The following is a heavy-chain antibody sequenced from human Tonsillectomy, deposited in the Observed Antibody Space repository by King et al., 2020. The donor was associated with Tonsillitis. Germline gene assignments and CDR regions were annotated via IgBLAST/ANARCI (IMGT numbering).Heavy chain of an antibody. Sequence: QLVQSGAEVKKPGESLKISCKGSGYSFTSYWIGWVRQMPGKGLEWMGIIYPGDSDTRYSPSFQGQVTISADKSISTAYLQWSSLKDSDTAMYYCARRVYYGSGSYVFDAFDIWGQGTMVTVSS. D-gene: IGHD3-10*01. J-gene: IGHJ3*02. CDR3: ARRVYYGSGSYVFDAFDI. CDR2: IYPGDSDT. V-gene: IGHV5-51*03. CDR1: GYSFTSYW.